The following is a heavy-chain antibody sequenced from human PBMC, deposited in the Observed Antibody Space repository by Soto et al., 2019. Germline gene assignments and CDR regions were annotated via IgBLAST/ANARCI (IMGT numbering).Heavy chain of an antibody. J-gene: IGHJ4*02. V-gene: IGHV4-39*01. CDR2: IYYSGST. D-gene: IGHD3-3*01. CDR3: ANTYYDFWSGYGMAS. Sequence: SETLSLTCTVSGGSISSSSYYWGWIRQPPGKGLEWIGSIYYSGSTYYNPSLKSRVTISVDTSKNQFSLKLSSVTAADTAVYYCANTYYDFWSGYGMASWGQGTLVTVSS. CDR1: GGSISSSSYY.